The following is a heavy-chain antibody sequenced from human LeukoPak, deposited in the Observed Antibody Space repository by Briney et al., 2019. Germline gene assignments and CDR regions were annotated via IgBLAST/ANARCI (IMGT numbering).Heavy chain of an antibody. Sequence: EGSLRLSCAASGFTFSSYAMSWVRQAPGKGLEWVSAISGSGGSTYYADSVKGRFTISRDNSKNTLYLQMNSLRAEDTAVYYCAKGPLDHSSGWYPPGWFDHWGQGTLVTVSS. J-gene: IGHJ5*02. CDR2: ISGSGGST. V-gene: IGHV3-23*01. CDR3: AKGPLDHSSGWYPPGWFDH. D-gene: IGHD6-19*01. CDR1: GFTFSSYA.